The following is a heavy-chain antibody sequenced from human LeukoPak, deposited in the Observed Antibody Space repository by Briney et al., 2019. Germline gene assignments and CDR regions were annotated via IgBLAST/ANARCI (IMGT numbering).Heavy chain of an antibody. Sequence: SETLSLTCTVSGGSISSYYWSWIRQPPRKGLEWIGYIYYSGSTNYNPSLKSRVTISVDTSKNQFSLKLSSVTAADTAVYYCARHSGPRYYGSGSYYKDYYYMDVWGKGTTVTVSS. J-gene: IGHJ6*03. CDR1: GGSISSYY. V-gene: IGHV4-59*08. CDR2: IYYSGST. D-gene: IGHD3-10*01. CDR3: ARHSGPRYYGSGSYYKDYYYMDV.